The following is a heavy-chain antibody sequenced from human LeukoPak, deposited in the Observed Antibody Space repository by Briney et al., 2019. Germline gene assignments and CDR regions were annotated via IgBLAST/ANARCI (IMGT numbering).Heavy chain of an antibody. CDR1: GGSISSSRYY. D-gene: IGHD1/OR15-1a*01. CDR2: IYYSGST. J-gene: IGHJ5*01. CDR3: ARVTFRYGKTDDS. Sequence: KPSETLSLTCTVSGGSISSSRYYWGWIRQPPGKGLEWIGNIYYSGSTYYNPSLKSRVTISLDTSKNQFSLKLSSVTAADTAVYYCARVTFRYGKTDDSWGQGTLVTVSS. V-gene: IGHV4-39*07.